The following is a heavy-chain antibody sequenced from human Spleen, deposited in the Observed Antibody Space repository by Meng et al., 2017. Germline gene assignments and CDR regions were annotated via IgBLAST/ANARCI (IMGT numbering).Heavy chain of an antibody. CDR2: INADCGTT. Sequence: SVKVSCKALGCIFSNYVIGWVRQAPGQGLEWMGGINADCGTTNYAQKFQDRVTITSDESTSTAYMELTRLTSEDTAVYYCARDEDISAAGKLFGDYWGQGTLVTVSS. D-gene: IGHD6-13*01. J-gene: IGHJ4*02. V-gene: IGHV1-69*13. CDR1: GCIFSNYV. CDR3: ARDEDISAAGKLFGDY.